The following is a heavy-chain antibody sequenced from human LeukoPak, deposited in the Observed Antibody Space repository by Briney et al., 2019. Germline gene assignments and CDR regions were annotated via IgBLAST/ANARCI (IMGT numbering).Heavy chain of an antibody. CDR3: AKGVASHDAFDI. CDR1: GFTFSSYG. CDR2: IRYDGSNK. J-gene: IGHJ3*02. D-gene: IGHD2-21*01. V-gene: IGHV3-30*02. Sequence: RPGGSLRLSCAASGFTFSSYGMHWVRQAPGKGLEWVAFIRYDGSNKYYADSVKGRFTISRDNSKNTLYLQMNSLRAEDTAVYYCAKGVASHDAFDIWGQGTMVTVSS.